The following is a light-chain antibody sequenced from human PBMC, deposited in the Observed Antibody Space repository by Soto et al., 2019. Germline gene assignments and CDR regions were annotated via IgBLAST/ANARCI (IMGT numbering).Light chain of an antibody. CDR2: EVS. J-gene: IGLJ1*01. V-gene: IGLV2-14*01. Sequence: QSVLTQPASVSGSPGQSITISCTGTSSDVGGYKYVSWYQQHPGKAPKLMIYEVSNRPSGVANRFSGSKSGNTASLTVSGLQAEDEADYYCNSYTDRNTFYVFXTGTKVTVL. CDR3: NSYTDRNTFYV. CDR1: SSDVGGYKY.